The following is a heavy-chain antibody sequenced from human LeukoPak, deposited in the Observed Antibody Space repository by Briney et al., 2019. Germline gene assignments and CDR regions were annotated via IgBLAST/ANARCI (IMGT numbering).Heavy chain of an antibody. V-gene: IGHV1-2*02. Sequence: GASVKVSCKASGYTFTGYYMHWVRQAPGQGLEWMGWINPDSGDIHSAQKFQGRVTMTRDTSTSTAYMELSRLGYDDTAVYYCATAITIRDMDVWGQGSLVSVSS. D-gene: IGHD3-3*01. J-gene: IGHJ6*02. CDR3: ATAITIRDMDV. CDR2: INPDSGDI. CDR1: GYTFTGYY.